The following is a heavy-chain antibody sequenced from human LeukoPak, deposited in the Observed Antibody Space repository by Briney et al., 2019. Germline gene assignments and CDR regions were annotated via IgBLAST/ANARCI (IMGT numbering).Heavy chain of an antibody. Sequence: PSETLSLTCAVSGVSISSGGYYWSWIRQPPGKGLEWIGYIDYSGSTNYNPSLKSRVTISVDTSKNQFSLKLSSVTAADTAVYYCARARVYSSTWSEFDYWGQGTLVTVSS. CDR1: GVSISSGGYY. CDR2: IDYSGST. D-gene: IGHD6-13*01. J-gene: IGHJ4*02. CDR3: ARARVYSSTWSEFDY. V-gene: IGHV4-61*08.